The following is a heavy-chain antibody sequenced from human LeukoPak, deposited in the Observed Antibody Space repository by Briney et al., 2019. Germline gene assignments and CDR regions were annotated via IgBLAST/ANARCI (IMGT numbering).Heavy chain of an antibody. V-gene: IGHV4-61*02. Sequence: PSETLSLTCTVSGGSINSGNYYWSWIRQPAGKGPEWIGRIDTSGTTSYNPSLKSRVTISVDTSKNRFSLRLTSLTAADTAVYFCAGSGWSFDAFDFWGQGTMVTVSS. CDR1: GGSINSGNYY. J-gene: IGHJ3*01. D-gene: IGHD6-19*01. CDR3: AGSGWSFDAFDF. CDR2: IDTSGTT.